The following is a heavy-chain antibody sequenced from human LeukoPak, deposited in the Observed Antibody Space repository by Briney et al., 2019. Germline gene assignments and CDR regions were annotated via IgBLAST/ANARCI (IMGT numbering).Heavy chain of an antibody. Sequence: TGGSLRLSCAASGFTFSSYGMHWVRQAPGKGLEWVAFIRYDGSNKYYADSVKGRFTISRDNAKNSLYLQTNSLRAEDMAVYYCARDPAGRVRYMDVWGKGTTVTISS. D-gene: IGHD3-10*01. CDR1: GFTFSSYG. CDR3: ARDPAGRVRYMDV. CDR2: IRYDGSNK. V-gene: IGHV3-30*02. J-gene: IGHJ6*03.